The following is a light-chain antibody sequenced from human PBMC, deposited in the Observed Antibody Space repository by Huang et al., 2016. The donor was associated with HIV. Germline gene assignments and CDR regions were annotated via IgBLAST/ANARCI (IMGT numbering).Light chain of an antibody. CDR3: QQSYSAPFT. J-gene: IGKJ3*01. CDR2: AAS. Sequence: DIQMTQSPSSLSASVGDRVTITCRASQSIDWFLNWYRQKPGKAPKLLISAASSLQSGVPSRFSGRGSGTVFTLTISSLQPEDFATYFCQQSYSAPFTFGPGTRVDI. V-gene: IGKV1-39*01. CDR1: QSIDWF.